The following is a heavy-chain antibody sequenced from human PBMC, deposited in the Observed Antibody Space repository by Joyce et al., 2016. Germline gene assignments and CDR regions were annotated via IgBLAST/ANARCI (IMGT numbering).Heavy chain of an antibody. CDR3: AKTRGYSGCDSYYFDY. V-gene: IGHV1-69*06. J-gene: IGHJ4*02. D-gene: IGHD5-12*01. Sequence: QVQLVQSGAEVKKPGSSVKVSCKASGGTFSSYAISWVRQAHGQGLEWLGGFIPFFPTTTYAQRCQGRVTITADTSTSTAYMELSSLRSEDTAVYYCAKTRGYSGCDSYYFDYWGQGTLVGVSS. CDR2: FIPFFPTT. CDR1: GGTFSSYA.